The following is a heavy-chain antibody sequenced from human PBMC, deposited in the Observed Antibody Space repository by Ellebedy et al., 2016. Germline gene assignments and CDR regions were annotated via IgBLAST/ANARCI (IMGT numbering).Heavy chain of an antibody. CDR2: IYYSGST. V-gene: IGHV4-39*07. Sequence: SETLSLXXTVSGGSISSSSYYWGWIRQPPGKGLEWIGNIYYSGSTSYNPSLKSRVTISVDTSKNQFSLKLSSVTAADTAVYYCARYPAGGSYYLRWFDPWGQGTLVTVSS. D-gene: IGHD1-26*01. CDR3: ARYPAGGSYYLRWFDP. CDR1: GGSISSSSYY. J-gene: IGHJ5*02.